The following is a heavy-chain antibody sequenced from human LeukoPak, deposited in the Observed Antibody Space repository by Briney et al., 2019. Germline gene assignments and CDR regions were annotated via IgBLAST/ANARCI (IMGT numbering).Heavy chain of an antibody. J-gene: IGHJ4*02. CDR1: GFTFSSYG. V-gene: IGHV3-30*18. CDR3: AKDLRGLDY. CDR2: ISYDGSNK. Sequence: PGRSLRLSCAASGFTFSSYGMHRVRQAPGKGLEWVAVISYDGSNKYYADSVKGRFTISRDNSKDTLYLQMNSLRAEDTAVYYCAKDLRGLDYWGQGTLVTVSS.